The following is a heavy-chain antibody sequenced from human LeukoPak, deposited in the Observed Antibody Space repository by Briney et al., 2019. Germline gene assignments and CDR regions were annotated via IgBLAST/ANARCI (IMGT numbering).Heavy chain of an antibody. CDR1: TVSGSSGNW. J-gene: IGHJ4*02. Sequence: SETLSLTCALSTVSGSSGNWWSRVRQPPGKGLEWIGEVHKTGKTNYNPSLKTRVTISIDASKNQLSLELTSVTAADAAVYYCARELLGAPTPGAYWGQGTRVTVSS. CDR2: VHKTGKT. V-gene: IGHV4-4*02. CDR3: ARELLGAPTPGAY. D-gene: IGHD7-27*01.